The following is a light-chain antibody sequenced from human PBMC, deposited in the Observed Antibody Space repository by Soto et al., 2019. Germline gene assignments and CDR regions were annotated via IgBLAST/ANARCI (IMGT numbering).Light chain of an antibody. CDR3: QQYNNWPRT. J-gene: IGKJ2*01. CDR1: QSVSSN. V-gene: IGKV3-15*01. Sequence: EIVMTQSPATLSVSPGERATVSCRASQSVSSNLAWYQQKPGQAPRLLIYGASTRATGIPARISGSGSGTEFTLTIGSLQSADFAVYYCQQYNNWPRTFGQGTKLEIK. CDR2: GAS.